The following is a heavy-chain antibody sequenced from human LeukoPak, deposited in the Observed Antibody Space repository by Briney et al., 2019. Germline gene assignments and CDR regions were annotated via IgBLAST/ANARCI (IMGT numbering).Heavy chain of an antibody. Sequence: PGGSLRLSCAASGFTFSSYSMNWVRQAPGKGLEWVSSISSSSSYIYYADSAKGRFTISRDNAKNSLYLQMNSLRAEDTAVYYCVRESLGIGWYGAFDIWGQGTMVTVSS. J-gene: IGHJ3*02. D-gene: IGHD6-19*01. CDR3: VRESLGIGWYGAFDI. CDR2: ISSSSSYI. V-gene: IGHV3-21*01. CDR1: GFTFSSYS.